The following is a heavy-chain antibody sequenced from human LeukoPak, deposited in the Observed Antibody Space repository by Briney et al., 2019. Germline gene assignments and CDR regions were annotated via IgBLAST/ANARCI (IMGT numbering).Heavy chain of an antibody. CDR3: ARVNYYGSGSYYFDAFDI. CDR2: IYHSVST. Sequence: SETLSLTCVVSGGSISSGGYSWSWIRQPPGKGLEWIGYIYHSVSTYYNPSLKSRVTISVDRSKDQFSLKLSSVTTADTAVYYCARVNYYGSGSYYFDAFDIWGQGTMVTVSS. D-gene: IGHD3-10*01. V-gene: IGHV4-30-2*01. J-gene: IGHJ3*02. CDR1: GGSISSGGYS.